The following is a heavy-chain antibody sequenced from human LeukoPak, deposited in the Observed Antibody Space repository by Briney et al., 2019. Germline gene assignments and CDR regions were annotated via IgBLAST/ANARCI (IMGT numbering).Heavy chain of an antibody. J-gene: IGHJ4*02. CDR2: ISAYNGNT. V-gene: IGHV1-18*01. CDR3: ARDLFRIAARRSPGY. D-gene: IGHD6-6*01. Sequence: ASVKVSCKASGYTFTSYGISWVRQAPGQGLEWMGWISAYNGNTNYAQKLQGRVTMTTDTSTSTAYMELRSLRSDDTAVYYCARDLFRIAARRSPGYWGQGTLVTVSS. CDR1: GYTFTSYG.